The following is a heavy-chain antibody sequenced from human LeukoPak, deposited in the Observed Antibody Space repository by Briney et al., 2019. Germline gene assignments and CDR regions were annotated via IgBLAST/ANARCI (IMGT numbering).Heavy chain of an antibody. J-gene: IGHJ4*02. CDR3: ARALAY. Sequence: PSETLSLTCTVSGGSISSYYWSWIRQPAGKGLEWIGYIYYSGSTYYNPSLKSRVTISVDTSKNQFSLILSSVTAAYTAVSHGARALAYGGRGPLVTFS. CDR1: GGSISSYY. V-gene: IGHV4-59*06. CDR2: IYYSGST.